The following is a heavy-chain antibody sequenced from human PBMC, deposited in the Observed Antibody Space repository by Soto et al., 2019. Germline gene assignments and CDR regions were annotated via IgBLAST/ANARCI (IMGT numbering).Heavy chain of an antibody. Sequence: PSETLSLTCAAHNGSFTDYFCTWIRQSPGRGLEWIGEINHRGGATYNPSLRSRVTISIDTSKNHFSLSLRSLTAADTAVYYCVARGMTYDFLSGPQPFDPSGHGTLLTVSS. CDR1: NGSFTDYF. CDR3: VARGMTYDFLSGPQPFDP. J-gene: IGHJ5*02. CDR2: INHRGGA. V-gene: IGHV4-34*01. D-gene: IGHD3-3*01.